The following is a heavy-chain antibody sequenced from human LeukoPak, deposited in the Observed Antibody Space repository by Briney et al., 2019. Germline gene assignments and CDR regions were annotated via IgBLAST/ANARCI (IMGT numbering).Heavy chain of an antibody. J-gene: IGHJ4*02. V-gene: IGHV4-31*03. CDR2: IYYSGST. D-gene: IGHD6-19*01. CDR3: ARDTAGAGTYDY. CDR1: GGSISSGGYY. Sequence: SETLSLTCTVSGGSISSGGYYWSWIRQPPGKGLEWIGYIYYSGSTYYNPSLNSRVTISVDTSKNQFSLKLSPGTGADTAVYYCARDTAGAGTYDYWGQGTLVTVSP.